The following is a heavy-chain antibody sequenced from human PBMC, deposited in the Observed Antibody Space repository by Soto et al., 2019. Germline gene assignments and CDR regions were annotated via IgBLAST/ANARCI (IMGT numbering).Heavy chain of an antibody. CDR3: ANEGGVYCSSTSCYFGYFQH. V-gene: IGHV3-23*01. CDR1: GFTFSSYA. D-gene: IGHD2-2*01. J-gene: IGHJ1*01. CDR2: ISGSGGST. Sequence: EVQLLESGGGLVQPGGSLRLSCAASGFTFSSYAMSWVRQAPGKGLEWVSAISGSGGSTYYADSVKGRLTISRDNSKNTLYLQMNSLRAEDTAVYYCANEGGVYCSSTSCYFGYFQHWGQGTLVTVSS.